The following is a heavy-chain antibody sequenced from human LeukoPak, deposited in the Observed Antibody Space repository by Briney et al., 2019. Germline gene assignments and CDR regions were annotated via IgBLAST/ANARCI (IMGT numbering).Heavy chain of an antibody. CDR2: IIPIFGTA. V-gene: IGHV1-69*13. CDR3: ARDHVGVVPAAIPGDDAFDI. Sequence: ASVKVSCKASGGTFSSYAISWVRQAPGQGLEWMGGIIPIFGTANYAQKFQGRVTITADESTSTAYMGLSSLRSEDTAVYYCARDHVGVVPAAIPGDDAFDIWGQGTMVTVSS. D-gene: IGHD2-2*01. J-gene: IGHJ3*02. CDR1: GGTFSSYA.